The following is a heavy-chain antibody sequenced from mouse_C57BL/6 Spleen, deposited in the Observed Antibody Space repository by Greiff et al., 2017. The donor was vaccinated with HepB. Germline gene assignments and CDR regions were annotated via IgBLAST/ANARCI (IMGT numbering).Heavy chain of an antibody. CDR1: GFTFSSYA. D-gene: IGHD2-5*01. CDR3: ARDRPTIVTFPYWYFDV. CDR2: ISDGGSYT. Sequence: EVKVVESGGGLVKPGGSLKLSFAASGFTFSSYAMSWVRQTPEKRLEWVATISDGGSYTYYPDNVKGRFTISRDNAKNNLYLQMSHLKSEDTAMYYCARDRPTIVTFPYWYFDVWGTGTTVTVSS. V-gene: IGHV5-4*01. J-gene: IGHJ1*03.